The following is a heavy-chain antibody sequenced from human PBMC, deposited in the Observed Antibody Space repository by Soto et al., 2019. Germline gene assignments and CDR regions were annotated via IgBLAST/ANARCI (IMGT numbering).Heavy chain of an antibody. J-gene: IGHJ4*02. V-gene: IGHV3-48*04. Sequence: EVQLVESGGGLVQPGGSLRLSCAGSGFIFGSYGMNWVRQAPGKGLEWISYISSSRDTIYSADSVKGRFTISRDNAKNSVYLEMNSLRAEGTAVYYCARDLEWLFPNYFDFWGQGTLVTVSS. D-gene: IGHD3-3*01. CDR3: ARDLEWLFPNYFDF. CDR1: GFIFGSYG. CDR2: ISSSRDTI.